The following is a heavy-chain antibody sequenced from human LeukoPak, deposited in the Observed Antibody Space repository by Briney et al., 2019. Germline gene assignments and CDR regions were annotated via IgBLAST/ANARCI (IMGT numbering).Heavy chain of an antibody. CDR3: ARHAHNSTYSP. V-gene: IGHV6-1*01. CDR1: GDSVSSNSVT. D-gene: IGHD6-13*01. J-gene: IGHJ5*02. Sequence: SQTLSLTCAISGDSVSSNSVTWNWIRQSPSRGLEWLGRTYYRSTWYNDYAVSVRGRITVNPDTSKNQLSLKLRSVTAADTAVYYCARHAHNSTYSPWGQGTLVTVSS. CDR2: TYYRSTWYN.